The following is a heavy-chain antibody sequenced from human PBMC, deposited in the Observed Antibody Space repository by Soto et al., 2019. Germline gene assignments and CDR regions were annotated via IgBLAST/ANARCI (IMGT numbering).Heavy chain of an antibody. Sequence: GVSLRLSCAASGFTFSNAWMSWVRQAPGKGLEWVGRIKSKTDGGTTDYAAPVKGRFTISRDDSKNTLYLQMNSLKTEDTAVYYCTTREVSGSYYAFDIWGQGTMVTVSS. CDR3: TTREVSGSYYAFDI. CDR2: IKSKTDGGTT. J-gene: IGHJ3*02. V-gene: IGHV3-15*01. CDR1: GFTFSNAW. D-gene: IGHD1-26*01.